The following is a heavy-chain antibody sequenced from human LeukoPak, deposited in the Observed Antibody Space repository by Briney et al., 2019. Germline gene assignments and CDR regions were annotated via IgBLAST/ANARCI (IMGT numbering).Heavy chain of an antibody. V-gene: IGHV1-46*01. D-gene: IGHD4-17*01. CDR3: ARVNGDYALEG. CDR2: ISPSGGST. J-gene: IGHJ4*02. Sequence: ASVKVSCKAFGYTFTSNYMHWVRQAPGQGPEWMGVISPSGGSTTYAQKFQGRVTMTRNTSISTAYMELSSLRSEDTAVYYCARVNGDYALEGWGQGTLVTVSS. CDR1: GYTFTSNY.